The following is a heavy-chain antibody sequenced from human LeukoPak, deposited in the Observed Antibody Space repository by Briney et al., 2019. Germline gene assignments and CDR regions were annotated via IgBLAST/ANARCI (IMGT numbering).Heavy chain of an antibody. CDR3: ATDYCSRTSCYLFDY. J-gene: IGHJ4*02. CDR2: IWYDGSNK. Sequence: GRSLRPSCAASGFTFSSYGMHRVRQAPGKGLEWVAVIWYDGSNKYYADSVKGRFTISRDSSKNTLYLQMNSLRAEDTAVYYCATDYCSRTSCYLFDYWGQGTLVTVSS. D-gene: IGHD2-2*01. V-gene: IGHV3-33*01. CDR1: GFTFSSYG.